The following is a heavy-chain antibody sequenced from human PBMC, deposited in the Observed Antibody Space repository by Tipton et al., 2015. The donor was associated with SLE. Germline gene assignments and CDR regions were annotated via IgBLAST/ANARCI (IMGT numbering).Heavy chain of an antibody. CDR2: IKDDGSEK. CDR3: VTAAPSGH. D-gene: IGHD1-1*01. V-gene: IGHV3-7*01. Sequence: SLRLSCAASGFSFSTYWMSWVRQPPAKGLEWLGNIKDDGSEKYYVDYVKGRFTFSRDNAKNAPYLQMNSLRVEDTAVYYCVTAAPSGHWGQGALVTVSP. J-gene: IGHJ4*02. CDR1: GFSFSTYW.